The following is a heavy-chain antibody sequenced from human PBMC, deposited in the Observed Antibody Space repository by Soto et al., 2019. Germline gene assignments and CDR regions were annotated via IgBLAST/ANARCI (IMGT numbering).Heavy chain of an antibody. J-gene: IGHJ6*03. Sequence: GPGVKKPGASVKVSCKASGYTFTTYGISWVRQAPGQGLEWMGWISPYNGDTHYAEKCQGRLTMTTDTSATSAYMELRALSSDNRAVYFCARALSMAQYCYHMDIWGKGTTVTVSS. CDR3: ARALSMAQYCYHMDI. CDR1: GYTFTTYG. CDR2: ISPYNGDT. V-gene: IGHV1-18*01.